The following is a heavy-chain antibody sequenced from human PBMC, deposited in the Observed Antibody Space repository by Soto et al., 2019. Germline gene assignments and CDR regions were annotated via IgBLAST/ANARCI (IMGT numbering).Heavy chain of an antibody. CDR3: AKSGIDDFWSGYYKTKQYFDY. J-gene: IGHJ4*02. V-gene: IGHV3-30*18. CDR1: GFTFSSYG. D-gene: IGHD3-3*01. Sequence: GGSLRLSCAASGFTFSSYGMHWVRQAPGKGLEWVAVISYDGSNKYYADSAKGRFTISRDNSKNTLYLQMNSLRAEDTAVYYCAKSGIDDFWSGYYKTKQYFDYWGQGTLVTVPS. CDR2: ISYDGSNK.